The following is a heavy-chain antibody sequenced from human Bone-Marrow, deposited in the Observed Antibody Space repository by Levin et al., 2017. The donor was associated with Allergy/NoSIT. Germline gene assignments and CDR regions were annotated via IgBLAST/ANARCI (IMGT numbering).Heavy chain of an antibody. V-gene: IGHV3-13*01. CDR3: ARERRGGYYYDSSGDYEGDAFDI. J-gene: IGHJ3*02. D-gene: IGHD3-22*01. Sequence: PGGSLRLSCAASGFTFSSYDMHWVRQAPGKGLEWVSAIGTAGDTYYPGSVKGRFTISRENAKNSLYLQMNSLRAGDTAVYYCARERRGGYYYDSSGDYEGDAFDIWGQGTMVTVSS. CDR2: IGTAGDT. CDR1: GFTFSSYD.